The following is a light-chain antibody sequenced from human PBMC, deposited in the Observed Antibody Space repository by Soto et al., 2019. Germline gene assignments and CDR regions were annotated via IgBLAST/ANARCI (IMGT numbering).Light chain of an antibody. CDR1: SSDVGGYNY. Sequence: QSVLTQPASVSGSPGQSITISCTGTSSDVGGYNYVSWYQHHPGKAPKLMIYDVSNRPSGVSNRFSGSKSGNMASLTISGLQPEDEADYYCSSYTTSNTRQIVFGTGTNVTVL. J-gene: IGLJ1*01. CDR2: DVS. CDR3: SSYTTSNTRQIV. V-gene: IGLV2-14*03.